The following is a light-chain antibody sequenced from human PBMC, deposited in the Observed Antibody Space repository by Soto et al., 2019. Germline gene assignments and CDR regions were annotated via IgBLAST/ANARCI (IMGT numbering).Light chain of an antibody. J-gene: IGLJ2*01. CDR2: DVT. CDR1: SSDVGGYMY. CDR3: SSYTRSNTLV. Sequence: QSALTQPASVSGSPGQSITISCTGTSSDVGGYMYVSWYQQHPGKAPKLMIYDVTNRPSGVSNHFSGFKSGNTAFLTISGLQAEDEADYYCSSYTRSNTLVFGGGTKLTVL. V-gene: IGLV2-14*01.